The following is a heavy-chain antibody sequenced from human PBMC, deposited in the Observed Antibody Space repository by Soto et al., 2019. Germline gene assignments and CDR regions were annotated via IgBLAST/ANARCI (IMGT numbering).Heavy chain of an antibody. D-gene: IGHD3-16*01. CDR1: GYTFTSHG. V-gene: IGHV1-18*04. Sequence: QFQLVQSGGEVKNNGDSVKVSCKASGYTFTSHGIAWVRQAPGQGLEWIGWISAYNGNTKYAQKFQGRVNMTTDKSTSTADMERRSLRSDDTAVYYCSRDWDGYSYAFDFWGQGSLVTVSS. J-gene: IGHJ4*02. CDR2: ISAYNGNT. CDR3: SRDWDGYSYAFDF.